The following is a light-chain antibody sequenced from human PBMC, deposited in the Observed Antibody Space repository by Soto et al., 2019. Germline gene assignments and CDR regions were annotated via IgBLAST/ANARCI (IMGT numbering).Light chain of an antibody. V-gene: IGLV1-40*01. J-gene: IGLJ3*02. CDR2: TNS. CDR1: SSNIGAGYD. Sequence: QSVLTQPPSVSGAPGQGVTISCAGTSSNIGAGYDVHWYQQVPGTAPKLLIYTNSNRPSGVPDRFSGSKSGTSASLAITGLQAADEADYHCQAYDSSLSALVFGGGTKLPVL. CDR3: QAYDSSLSALV.